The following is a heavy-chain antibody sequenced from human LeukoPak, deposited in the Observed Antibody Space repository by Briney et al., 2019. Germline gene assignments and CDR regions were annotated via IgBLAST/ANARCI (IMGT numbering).Heavy chain of an antibody. CDR2: IKTDGSST. Sequence: GGSLRLSCAASGFTFSSYWMHWVRQAPGKGLVWVSHIKTDGSSTNYAESVKGRFTISRDNAKNTVYLQMNSLRAEDTAVYYCARRPYCGGDCYSLDAFDIWGQGTMVTVSS. CDR3: ARRPYCGGDCYSLDAFDI. J-gene: IGHJ3*02. CDR1: GFTFSSYW. V-gene: IGHV3-74*01. D-gene: IGHD2-21*02.